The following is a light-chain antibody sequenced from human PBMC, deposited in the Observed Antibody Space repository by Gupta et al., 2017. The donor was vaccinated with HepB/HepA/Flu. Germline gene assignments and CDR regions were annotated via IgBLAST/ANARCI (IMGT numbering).Light chain of an antibody. CDR1: HDINTY. J-gene: IGKJ2*01. Sequence: DIQMTQSPSSLSASVGDRVTIACRASHDINTYLNWYQQKSGRAPTVLISGASNLESGVSSRFSGSGSGTDFTLTITNLQPDDFATYYCQQSDSFPTTFGQGTKLEV. V-gene: IGKV1-39*01. CDR2: GAS. CDR3: QQSDSFPTT.